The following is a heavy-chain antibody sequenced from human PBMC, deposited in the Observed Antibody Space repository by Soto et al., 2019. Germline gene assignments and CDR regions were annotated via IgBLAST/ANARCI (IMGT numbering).Heavy chain of an antibody. CDR1: GGSFSGYY. Sequence: PSETLSLTCAVYGGSFSGYYWSWIRQPPGKGLEWIGEINHSGSTNYNPPLKSRVTISVDTSKNQFSLKLSSVTAADTAVYYCARSIFGSGMDCGGDCSQYYFDYWGQGTLVTVSS. D-gene: IGHD2-21*01. CDR3: ARSIFGSGMDCGGDCSQYYFDY. J-gene: IGHJ4*02. V-gene: IGHV4-34*01. CDR2: INHSGST.